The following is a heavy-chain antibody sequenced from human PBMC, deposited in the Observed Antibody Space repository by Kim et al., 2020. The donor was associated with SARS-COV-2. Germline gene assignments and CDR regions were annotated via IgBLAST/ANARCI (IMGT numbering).Heavy chain of an antibody. D-gene: IGHD2-2*02. CDR2: VDCDGSTR. Sequence: GGSLRLSCAASGLTLRTHGIHWVRQAPGKGLVWVSRVDCDGSTRDYADSVQGRFTISRDNAKNTVYLQMISLRVEDTAVYYCVRGGLYGVIPVIAFDIWG. CDR1: GLTLRTHG. V-gene: IGHV3-74*01. J-gene: IGHJ3*02. CDR3: VRGGLYGVIPVIAFDI.